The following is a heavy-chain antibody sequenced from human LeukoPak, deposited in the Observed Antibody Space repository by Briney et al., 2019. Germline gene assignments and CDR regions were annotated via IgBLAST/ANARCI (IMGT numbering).Heavy chain of an antibody. CDR3: ARDDGYCSSTSCYRYFDY. Sequence: SVKVSCKASGYTFTSYYMHWVRQAPGQGLEWMGGIIPIFGTANYAQKFQGRVTITADKSTSTAYMELSSLRSEDTAVYYCARDDGYCSSTSCYRYFDYWGQGTLVTVSS. D-gene: IGHD2-2*01. J-gene: IGHJ4*02. V-gene: IGHV1-69*06. CDR2: IIPIFGTA. CDR1: GYTFTSYY.